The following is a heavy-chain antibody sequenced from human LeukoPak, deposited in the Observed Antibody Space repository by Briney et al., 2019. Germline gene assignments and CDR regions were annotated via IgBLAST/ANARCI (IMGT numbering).Heavy chain of an antibody. V-gene: IGHV3-21*01. CDR3: ARWLCSGGSCNFDY. J-gene: IGHJ4*02. CDR1: GFTFSSYS. Sequence: GGSLRLSSAASGFTFSSYSMNWVRQAPGKGLEWVSSISSSSSYIYYADSVKGRFTISRDSAKNSLYLQMNSLRAEDTAVYYCARWLCSGGSCNFDYWGQGTLVTVSS. CDR2: ISSSSSYI. D-gene: IGHD2-15*01.